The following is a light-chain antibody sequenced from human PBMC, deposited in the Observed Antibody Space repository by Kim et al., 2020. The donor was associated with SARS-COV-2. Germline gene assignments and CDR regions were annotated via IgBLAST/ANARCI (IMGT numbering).Light chain of an antibody. CDR3: QQYHDWPVYT. J-gene: IGKJ2*01. CDR1: QSVSSN. CDR2: SAS. Sequence: EIVMTQSPATLSVSPGESATLSCRASQSVSSNLAWYQQKPGQTPRLLIHSASTRDTDIPSRFSGTGSGTEFTLTITSLRSEDFAVYYCQQYHDWPVYTFGQGTKLEI. V-gene: IGKV3-15*01.